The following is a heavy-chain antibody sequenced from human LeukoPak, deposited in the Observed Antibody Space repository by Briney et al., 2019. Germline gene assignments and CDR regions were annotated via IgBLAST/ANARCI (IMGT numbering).Heavy chain of an antibody. J-gene: IGHJ4*02. V-gene: IGHV1-46*01. D-gene: IGHD1-14*01. CDR1: GYTFTSYG. Sequence: ASVKVSCKASGYTFTSYGISWVRQAPGQGLEWMAVINPSADTTNSAQKFQGRLTVTMDTSTTTVYMELRSLRSEDTAAYYCAKDTGTWAFDHWGQGTLVTVSS. CDR2: INPSADTT. CDR3: AKDTGTWAFDH.